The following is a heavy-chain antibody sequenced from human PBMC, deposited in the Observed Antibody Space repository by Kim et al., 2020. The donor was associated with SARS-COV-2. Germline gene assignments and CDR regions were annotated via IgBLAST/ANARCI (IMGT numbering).Heavy chain of an antibody. D-gene: IGHD3-3*02. Sequence: SETLSLTCTVSGGSISSYYWSWIRQPAGKGLEWIGRIYTSGSTNYNPSLKSRVTMSVDTSKNQFSLKLSSVTAADTAVYYCARGVLESNINYYFDYWGQGTLVTISS. V-gene: IGHV4-4*07. CDR2: IYTSGST. CDR1: GGSISSYY. J-gene: IGHJ4*02. CDR3: ARGVLESNINYYFDY.